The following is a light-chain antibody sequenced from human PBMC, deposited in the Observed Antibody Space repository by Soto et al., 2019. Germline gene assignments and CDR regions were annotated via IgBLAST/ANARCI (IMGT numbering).Light chain of an antibody. CDR1: QSISVH. J-gene: IGKJ2*01. V-gene: IGKV1-39*01. CDR3: HQSYITPYT. CDR2: AAS. Sequence: DIQMTQSPSSLSASVGDTVTITCRASQSISVHLNWYQQKPGKVPKLLIYAASNMQSGVPSSFSGSGSETYFALTISSLQPEDFATYYCHQSYITPYTFGQGTKLQIK.